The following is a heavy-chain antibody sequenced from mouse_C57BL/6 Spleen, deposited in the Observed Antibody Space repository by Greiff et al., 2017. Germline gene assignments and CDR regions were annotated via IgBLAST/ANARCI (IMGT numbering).Heavy chain of an antibody. D-gene: IGHD1-1*01. Sequence: EVQGVESGGGLVKPGGSLKLSCAASGFTFSDYGMHWVRQAPEKGLEWVAYISSGSSTIYYADTVKGRFTISRDNAKNTLFLQMTSLRSEDTAMYYCAREEFITTVVEYYFDYWGQGTTLTVSS. V-gene: IGHV5-17*01. CDR3: AREEFITTVVEYYFDY. CDR1: GFTFSDYG. CDR2: ISSGSSTI. J-gene: IGHJ2*01.